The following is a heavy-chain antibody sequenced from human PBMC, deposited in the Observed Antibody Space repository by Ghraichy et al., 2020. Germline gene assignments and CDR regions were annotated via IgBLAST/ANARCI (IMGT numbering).Heavy chain of an antibody. CDR1: GYTFTSYG. CDR2: ISAYNGNT. V-gene: IGHV1-18*01. J-gene: IGHJ4*02. CDR3: ARDFFRMGGTYYYDSSGYHLGD. D-gene: IGHD3-22*01. Sequence: ASVKVSCKASGYTFTSYGISWVRQAPGQGLEWMGWISAYNGNTNYAQKLQGRVTMTTDTSTSTAYMELRSLRSDDTAVYYCARDFFRMGGTYYYDSSGYHLGDWGQGTLVTVSS.